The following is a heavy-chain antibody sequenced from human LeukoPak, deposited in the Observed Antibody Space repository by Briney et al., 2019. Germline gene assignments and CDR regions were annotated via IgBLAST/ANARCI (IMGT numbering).Heavy chain of an antibody. CDR3: ARDRAVVVVAARYYYYGMDV. Sequence: PGGSLRLSCAVSGFTFSSYAMSWVRQAPGKGLEWVSVIYSGGSTYYADSVKGRFTISRDNSKNTLYLQMNSLRAEDTAVYYCARDRAVVVVAARYYYYGMDVWGQGTTVTVSS. CDR1: GFTFSSYA. V-gene: IGHV3-66*01. CDR2: IYSGGST. D-gene: IGHD2-15*01. J-gene: IGHJ6*02.